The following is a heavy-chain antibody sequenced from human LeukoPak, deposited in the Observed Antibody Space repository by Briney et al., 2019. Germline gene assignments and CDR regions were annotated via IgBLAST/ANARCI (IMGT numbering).Heavy chain of an antibody. CDR2: IYPDDSET. CDR1: GYRFTSYW. D-gene: IGHD1-26*01. V-gene: IGHV5-51*01. Sequence: GESLKISCKGSGYRFTSYWIAWVRQMPGKGLEWMGTIYPDDSETRYSPSSQGQVTISADKSISTAYLQWSTLEASDTATYYCARPSSGTYYGMDVCGQGTTVTVSS. J-gene: IGHJ6*02. CDR3: ARPSSGTYYGMDV.